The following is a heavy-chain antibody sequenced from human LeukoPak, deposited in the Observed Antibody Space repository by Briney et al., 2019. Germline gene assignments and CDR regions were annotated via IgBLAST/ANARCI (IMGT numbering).Heavy chain of an antibody. Sequence: GGSLKLSCAASGFTFGTYTMIWVRQAAGKGLEWVSSVSSGSDYIYYANSVKGRFTISRDNAKHSLYLQMNSLRAEDTAVYYCARAADFWSGYYRDYWGQGTLVTVSS. J-gene: IGHJ4*02. CDR2: VSSGSDYI. CDR3: ARAADFWSGYYRDY. V-gene: IGHV3-21*01. D-gene: IGHD3-3*01. CDR1: GFTFGTYT.